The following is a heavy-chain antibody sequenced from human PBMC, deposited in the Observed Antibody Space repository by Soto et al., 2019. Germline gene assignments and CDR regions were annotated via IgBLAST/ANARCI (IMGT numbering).Heavy chain of an antibody. CDR2: ISSDSSTI. D-gene: IGHD3-10*01. CDR1: GFAFRAFG. Sequence: LRLCCAASGFAFRAFGMTWVRQALGKRPEWVSYISSDSSTINYADSVRGRFTISRDNAKNSLYLQMNNLSPDDTAMYYCARDLGLVRGDLYLASWGQGAAVTVSS. CDR3: ARDLGLVRGDLYLAS. J-gene: IGHJ4*02. V-gene: IGHV3-48*01.